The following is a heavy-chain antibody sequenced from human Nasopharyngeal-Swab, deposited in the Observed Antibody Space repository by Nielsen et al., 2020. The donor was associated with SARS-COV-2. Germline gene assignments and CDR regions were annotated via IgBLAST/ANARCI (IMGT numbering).Heavy chain of an antibody. CDR1: GFTFSSYW. CDR2: ISTDGSGT. V-gene: IGHV3-74*01. J-gene: IGHJ4*02. CDR3: ARREGFCSGGTCYLDY. D-gene: IGHD2-15*01. Sequence: GGSLRLSCSASGFTFSSYWMHWVRQLPGKGLVWVSRISTDGSGTNYADSVKGRFTVSRDNAKNTLYLQMNSLRAEGTAVYYCARREGFCSGGTCYLDYWGQGTLVTVSS.